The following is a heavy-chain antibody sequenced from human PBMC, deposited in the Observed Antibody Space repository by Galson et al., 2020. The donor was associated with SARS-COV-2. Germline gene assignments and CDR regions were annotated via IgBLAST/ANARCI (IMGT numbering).Heavy chain of an antibody. CDR3: ARGDYCSGGSCYSSRSFCYYYGMDV. V-gene: IGHV3-13*04. D-gene: IGHD2-15*01. CDR2: IGTAGDT. CDR1: GFTFSSYD. J-gene: IGHJ6*02. Sequence: GESLKISCAASGFTFSSYDMHWVRQATGKGLEWVSAIGTAGDTYYPGSVTGRFTISRENAKNSLYLQMNSLRAGDTAVYYCARGDYCSGGSCYSSRSFCYYYGMDVWGQGTTVTGSS.